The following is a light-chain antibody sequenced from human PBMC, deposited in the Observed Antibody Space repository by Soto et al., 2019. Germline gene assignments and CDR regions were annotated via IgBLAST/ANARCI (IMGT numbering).Light chain of an antibody. CDR2: SNN. CDR3: AAWGDSLNGRV. V-gene: IGLV1-44*01. Sequence: QSVLTQPPSTSGTPGQRVTISCSGSSPNIGSNPVSWYQQLPGTAPRLLIYSNNERPSGVPDRLSGSKSSTSASLAISGLQSEDEADYYCAAWGDSLNGRVFGGGTKLTVL. CDR1: SPNIGSNP. J-gene: IGLJ3*02.